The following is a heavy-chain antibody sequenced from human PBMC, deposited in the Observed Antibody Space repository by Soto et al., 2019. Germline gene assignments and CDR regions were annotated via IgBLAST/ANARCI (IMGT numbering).Heavy chain of an antibody. CDR3: ARDYTGPGYFDH. Sequence: ASVKVSCRASGYTFINYGISWVRQAPGQGLEWLGWINTYSDRTNYAQEFQGRVSMTTEKSTSTVYMELRSLRSGDTALYYCARDYTGPGYFDHWGQGSLVTVSS. D-gene: IGHD2-8*02. J-gene: IGHJ4*02. V-gene: IGHV1-18*04. CDR2: INTYSDRT. CDR1: GYTFINYG.